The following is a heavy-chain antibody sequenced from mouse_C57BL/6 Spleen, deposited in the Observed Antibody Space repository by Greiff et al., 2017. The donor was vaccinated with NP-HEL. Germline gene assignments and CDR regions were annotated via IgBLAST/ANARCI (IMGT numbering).Heavy chain of an antibody. CDR1: GYTFTNYW. D-gene: IGHD1-1*01. J-gene: IGHJ4*01. CDR3: ARGGLGSSYYAMDY. Sequence: VQLQESGAELVRPGTSVKMSCKASGYTFTNYWIGWAKQRPGHGLEWIGDIYPGGGYTNYNEKFKGKATLTADKSSSTAYMQFSSLTSEDSAIYYCARGGLGSSYYAMDYWGQGTSVTVSS. V-gene: IGHV1-63*01. CDR2: IYPGGGYT.